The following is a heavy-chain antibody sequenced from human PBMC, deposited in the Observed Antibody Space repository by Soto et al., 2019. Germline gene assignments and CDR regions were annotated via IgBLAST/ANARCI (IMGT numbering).Heavy chain of an antibody. J-gene: IGHJ4*02. D-gene: IGHD5-12*01. CDR2: IKPDGSEN. CDR1: GFTFSNFW. V-gene: IGHV3-7*01. Sequence: HPGGSLRLSCAASGFTFSNFWMSWVRQAPGKGLQWVAIIKPDGSENYYVDSVRGRFTISRDNAKNTLYLQMNNLRVEDTAVYYCAKDSYVDIVATRLVYWGQGTLVTVSS. CDR3: AKDSYVDIVATRLVY.